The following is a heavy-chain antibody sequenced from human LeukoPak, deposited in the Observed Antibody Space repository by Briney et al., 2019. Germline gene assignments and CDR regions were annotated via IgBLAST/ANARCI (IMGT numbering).Heavy chain of an antibody. CDR2: IYSGGST. V-gene: IGHV3-53*01. J-gene: IGHJ4*02. CDR1: GFTVSSNY. D-gene: IGHD5-12*01. CDR3: AGGFSGYDDFDY. Sequence: GGSLRLSCAASGFTVSSNYMSWVRQAPGKGLEWVSVIYSGGSTYYADSVKGRFTISRDNSKNTLYLQMNSLRAEDTAVCYCAGGFSGYDDFDYWGQGTLVTVSS.